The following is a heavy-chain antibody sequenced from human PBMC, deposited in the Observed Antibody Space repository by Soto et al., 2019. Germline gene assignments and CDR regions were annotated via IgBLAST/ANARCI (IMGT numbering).Heavy chain of an antibody. CDR1: GAFISGYY. D-gene: IGHD6-13*01. CDR2: IYTSGST. Sequence: PXGTLSLTCTVSGAFISGYYWSWIRQPSGKGLEWIGRIYTSGSTKYSPSLKSRATMSVGTSKKQFSLKLNSVTAADTAVYYCARESTVAGTDNWFDSWGQGTLVTVSS. J-gene: IGHJ5*01. CDR3: ARESTVAGTDNWFDS. V-gene: IGHV4-4*07.